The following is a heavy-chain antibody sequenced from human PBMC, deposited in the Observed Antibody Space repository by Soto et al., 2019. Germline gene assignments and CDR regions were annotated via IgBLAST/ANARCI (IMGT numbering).Heavy chain of an antibody. D-gene: IGHD1-1*01. CDR3: AKEALSTDPPS. CDR2: ISSSSGYI. Sequence: EVQLVESGGGLVNPGGSLRLSCAASGFTFSAYSMNWVRQAPGKGLEWVSSISSSSGYISYADSVKGRFTISRDNPRNSLYLQMNSLRAEDTAVYYCAKEALSTDPPSWGQGTLVTVSS. CDR1: GFTFSAYS. J-gene: IGHJ5*02. V-gene: IGHV3-21*01.